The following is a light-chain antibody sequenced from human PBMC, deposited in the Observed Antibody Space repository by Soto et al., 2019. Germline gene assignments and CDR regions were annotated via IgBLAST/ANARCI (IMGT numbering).Light chain of an antibody. Sequence: DIQMTQSPSSLSASVGDRVTITCRASQSISSYLNWYQQKPGKAPKLLIYAASSLQSGVPSRFSGSGSGTDFALTISRLQPEDFATYYCQQRYSTPPYTFGQGTKLEIK. V-gene: IGKV1-39*01. CDR3: QQRYSTPPYT. J-gene: IGKJ2*01. CDR2: AAS. CDR1: QSISSY.